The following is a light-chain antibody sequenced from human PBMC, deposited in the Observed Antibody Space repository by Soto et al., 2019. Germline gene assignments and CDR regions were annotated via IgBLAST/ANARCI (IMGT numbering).Light chain of an antibody. Sequence: AIQMTQSPSSLSASVGDRVTITCRASQGIRSDLGWYQQKPGKAPNLLIYGATSLRSGVPSRFSGSGSGTDFTLTISSLQPEDFATYYCLHDYIYPLTFGGGTKVEMK. CDR3: LHDYIYPLT. V-gene: IGKV1-6*01. CDR1: QGIRSD. CDR2: GAT. J-gene: IGKJ4*01.